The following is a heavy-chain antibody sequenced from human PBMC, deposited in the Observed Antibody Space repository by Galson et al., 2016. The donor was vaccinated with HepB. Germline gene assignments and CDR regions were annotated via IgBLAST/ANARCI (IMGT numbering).Heavy chain of an antibody. J-gene: IGHJ5*01. CDR1: GFTFSNYW. CDR2: INEDESEK. V-gene: IGHV3-7*01. CDR3: VRPLLRSLEWLFFDS. D-gene: IGHD3-3*01. Sequence: SLRLSCAASGFTFSNYWMSWVRQAPGKGLEWVANINEDESEKYYVESVRGRFTITRDNAKNSVYLQIDNLRVEDTAVYYCVRPLLRSLEWLFFDSWGQGTLVFVSS.